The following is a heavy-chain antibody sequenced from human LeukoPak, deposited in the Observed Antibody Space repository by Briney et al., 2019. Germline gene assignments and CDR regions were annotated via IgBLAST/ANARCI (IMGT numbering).Heavy chain of an antibody. CDR3: SLARSEYHYGMDV. CDR1: GDSVSSISVA. Sequence: SQTLSLTCAISGDSVSSISVAWNWIRQSPSRGLEWLGRTYYRAKWYYEYAVSVKSRINISPDTSKNQFSLQLTSVTPEDTAVYYCSLARSEYHYGMDVWGQGTTVTVSS. V-gene: IGHV6-1*01. CDR2: TYYRAKWYY. J-gene: IGHJ6*02.